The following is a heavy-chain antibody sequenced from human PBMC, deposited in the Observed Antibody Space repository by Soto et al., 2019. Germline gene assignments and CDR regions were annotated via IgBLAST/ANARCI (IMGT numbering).Heavy chain of an antibody. CDR1: GGSISSYY. Sequence: QVQLQESGPGLVKPSETLSLTCTVSGGSISSYYWSWIRQPPGKGLEWIGYIYYSGNTNYNPSLRSRGTTSVATSKNQVSLKLSSVTAADTAMYYCARDSGYGDPFDYWGQGTPVTVSS. D-gene: IGHD4-17*01. V-gene: IGHV4-59*01. CDR2: IYYSGNT. J-gene: IGHJ4*02. CDR3: ARDSGYGDPFDY.